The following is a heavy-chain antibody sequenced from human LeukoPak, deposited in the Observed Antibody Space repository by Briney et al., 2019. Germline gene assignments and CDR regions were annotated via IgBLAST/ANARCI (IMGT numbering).Heavy chain of an antibody. CDR3: ARTPTSGYYLYYFDY. V-gene: IGHV3-21*01. Sequence: PGGSLRLSCAASGFTFSSYSMNWVRQAPGKGLEWVSSISSSSSYIYYADSVKGRFTISRDNAKNSLYLQMNILRAEDTAVYYCARTPTSGYYLYYFDYWGQGTLVTVSS. J-gene: IGHJ4*02. CDR1: GFTFSSYS. CDR2: ISSSSSYI. D-gene: IGHD3-22*01.